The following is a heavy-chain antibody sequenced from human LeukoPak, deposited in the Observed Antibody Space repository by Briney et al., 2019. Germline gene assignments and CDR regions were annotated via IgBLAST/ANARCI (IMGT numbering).Heavy chain of an antibody. CDR3: AKAYSSGWYDAFDI. J-gene: IGHJ3*02. CDR1: GFTFDDYA. CDR2: ISWNSGSI. Sequence: AGGSLRLSCAASGFTFDDYAMHWVRRAPGKGLEWVSGISWNSGSIGYADSVKGRFTISRDNAKNSLYLQMNSLRAEDTALYYCAKAYSSGWYDAFDIWGQGTMVTVSS. D-gene: IGHD6-19*01. V-gene: IGHV3-9*01.